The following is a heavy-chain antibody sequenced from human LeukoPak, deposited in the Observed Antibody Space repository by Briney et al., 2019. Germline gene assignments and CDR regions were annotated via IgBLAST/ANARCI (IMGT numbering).Heavy chain of an antibody. CDR3: ARRVVSSSSHSFDY. Sequence: GASLKISCKGSGYSFTSYWIAWVRQLPGNGLEWMGIIYPGDSDTRNSPSFQGQVTISADKSTSTAYLQWSSLKASDTAIYYCARRVVSSSSHSFDYWGQGTLVTVSS. CDR2: IYPGDSDT. D-gene: IGHD2-2*01. V-gene: IGHV5-51*01. CDR1: GYSFTSYW. J-gene: IGHJ4*02.